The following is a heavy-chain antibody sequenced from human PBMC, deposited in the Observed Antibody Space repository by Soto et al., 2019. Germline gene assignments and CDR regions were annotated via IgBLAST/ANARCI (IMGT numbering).Heavy chain of an antibody. Sequence: GQRLEWMGWINAGNGNTKYSQKFQGRVTITRDTSASTAYMELSSLRSEDTAVYYCARSAIVVVVAAMFPWGQGTLVTVSS. CDR2: INAGNGNT. V-gene: IGHV1-3*01. J-gene: IGHJ5*02. CDR3: ARSAIVVVVAAMFP. D-gene: IGHD2-15*01.